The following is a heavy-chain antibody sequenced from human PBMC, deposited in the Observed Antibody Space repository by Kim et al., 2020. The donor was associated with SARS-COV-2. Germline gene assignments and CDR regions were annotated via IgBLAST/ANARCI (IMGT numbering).Heavy chain of an antibody. V-gene: IGHV3-43*01. CDR1: GFTFDDYT. J-gene: IGHJ6*02. CDR3: AKDILFRSGSYLGYYYGMDV. Sequence: GVSLRLSCAASGFTFDDYTMHWVRQAPGKGLEWVSLISWDGGSTYYADSVKGRFTISRDNSKNSLYLQMNSLRTEDTALYYCAKDILFRSGSYLGYYYGMDVWGQGTTVTVSS. CDR2: ISWDGGST. D-gene: IGHD1-26*01.